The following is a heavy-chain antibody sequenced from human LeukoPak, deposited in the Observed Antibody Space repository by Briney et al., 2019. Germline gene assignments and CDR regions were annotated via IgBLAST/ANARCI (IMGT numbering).Heavy chain of an antibody. CDR3: AREPFDYGGNLDDY. V-gene: IGHV1-2*02. CDR2: INPNSGGT. CDR1: GYTFTGYY. Sequence: GASVKVSCKASGYTFTGYYMHWVRQAPGQGLEWMGWINPNSGGTNYAQKFQGRVTMTRDTSISTAYMELSRLRSDDTAVYYCAREPFDYGGNLDDYWGQGTLVIVSS. D-gene: IGHD4-23*01. J-gene: IGHJ4*02.